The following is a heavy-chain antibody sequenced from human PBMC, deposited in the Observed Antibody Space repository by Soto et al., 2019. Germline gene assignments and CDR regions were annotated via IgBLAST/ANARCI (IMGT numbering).Heavy chain of an antibody. CDR3: ARQFDSDTTGYYYAY. V-gene: IGHV1-69*13. Sequence: SVKVSCKASGGTFSRNTISWVRQAPGQGLEWMGGIMPIFGSANYAQKFQGRVTITADENTRTVYMELSRLRSEDTAVYYCARQFDSDTTGYYYAYWGQGTQVTVSS. CDR2: IMPIFGSA. D-gene: IGHD3-22*01. J-gene: IGHJ4*02. CDR1: GGTFSRNT.